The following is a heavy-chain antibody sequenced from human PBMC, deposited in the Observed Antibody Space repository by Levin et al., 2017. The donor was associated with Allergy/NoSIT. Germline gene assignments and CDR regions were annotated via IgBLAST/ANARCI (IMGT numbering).Heavy chain of an antibody. D-gene: IGHD3-10*01. Sequence: KTSETLSLTCTVSGGSIGSYYWSWVRQPPGKGLEWIGYVFYSGTTNYNPSVKSGVTISLDSSKNQFSLTLRSVTAADTAVYYCARGGAGGSGSYPLYHWGQGTLVTVSS. V-gene: IGHV4-59*01. CDR2: VFYSGTT. CDR3: ARGGAGGSGSYPLYH. J-gene: IGHJ5*02. CDR1: GGSIGSYY.